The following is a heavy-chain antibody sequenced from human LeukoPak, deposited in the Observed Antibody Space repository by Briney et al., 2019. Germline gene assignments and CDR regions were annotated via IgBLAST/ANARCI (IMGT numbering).Heavy chain of an antibody. Sequence: PGGSLRLSCAASGFTFDDYAMHWVRQARGKGLEWVSGISWNSGSIGYADSVKGRFTISRDNAKNSLYLQMNSPRAEDTALYYCAKDIGGVGATTAFDIWGQGTMVTVSS. CDR1: GFTFDDYA. J-gene: IGHJ3*02. V-gene: IGHV3-9*01. D-gene: IGHD1-26*01. CDR2: ISWNSGSI. CDR3: AKDIGGVGATTAFDI.